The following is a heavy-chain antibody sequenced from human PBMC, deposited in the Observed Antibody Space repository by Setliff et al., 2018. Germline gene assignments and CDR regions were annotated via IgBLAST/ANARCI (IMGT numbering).Heavy chain of an antibody. V-gene: IGHV3-30*03. CDR2: IFNDGTKK. CDR3: ARIDATIFAATGPFDP. J-gene: IGHJ5*02. Sequence: GGSLRLSCTASGLPFNTYKFHWVRQAPGKGLEWVAVIFNDGTKKYYAESVKGRFAISRDMSTNTLYLQMNSLRAEDSAIYFCARIDATIFAATGPFDPWGQGTLVTVSS. CDR1: GLPFNTYK. D-gene: IGHD3-3*01.